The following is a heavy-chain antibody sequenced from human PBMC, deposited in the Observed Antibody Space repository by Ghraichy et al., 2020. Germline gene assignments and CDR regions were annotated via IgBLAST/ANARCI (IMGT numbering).Heavy chain of an antibody. D-gene: IGHD7-27*01. CDR3: AGDPNWGFGY. CDR2: INGGGYST. CDR1: GFTFGSVD. Sequence: GGSLRLSCAASGFTFGSVDMNWFRQAPGRGPEWVSNINGGGYSTFYADAVKGRFTISRDNSKNTLFLQMNSLGVEDTAVYYCAGDPNWGFGYWGQGTLVTVSS. J-gene: IGHJ4*02. V-gene: IGHV3-23*01.